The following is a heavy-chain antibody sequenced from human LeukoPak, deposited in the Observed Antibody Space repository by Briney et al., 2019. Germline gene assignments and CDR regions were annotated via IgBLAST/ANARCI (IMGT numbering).Heavy chain of an antibody. J-gene: IGHJ3*02. CDR3: ARPKNYGAYDAFDI. V-gene: IGHV1-2*02. CDR2: INPNSGGT. Sequence: ASVKVSCKASGYTFTGYYMHWVRQAPGQGLEWMGWINPNSGGTNYAQKFQGRVTMTRDTSISTAYMELSRLRSDDTAVYYCARPKNYGAYDAFDIWGQGTMVTVSS. D-gene: IGHD4-17*01. CDR1: GYTFTGYY.